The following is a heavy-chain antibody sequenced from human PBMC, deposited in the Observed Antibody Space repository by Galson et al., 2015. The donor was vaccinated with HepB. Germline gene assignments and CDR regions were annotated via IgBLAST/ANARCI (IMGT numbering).Heavy chain of an antibody. CDR3: ARDWTVTTWILSYYGMDV. Sequence: SLRLSCAASGFTFSSYWMSWVRQAPGKGLEWVANIKQDGSEKYYVDSVKGRFTISRDNAKNSLYLQMNSLRAEDTAVYYCARDWTVTTWILSYYGMDVWGQGTTVTVSS. D-gene: IGHD4-17*01. J-gene: IGHJ6*02. CDR2: IKQDGSEK. CDR1: GFTFSSYW. V-gene: IGHV3-7*03.